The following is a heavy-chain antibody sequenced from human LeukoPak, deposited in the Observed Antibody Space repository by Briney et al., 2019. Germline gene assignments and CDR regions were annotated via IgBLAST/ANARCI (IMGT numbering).Heavy chain of an antibody. D-gene: IGHD1-14*01. V-gene: IGHV1-24*01. CDR1: GYTLTELS. Sequence: RASVKVSCKVSGYTLTELSMHWVRQAPGKGLEWMGGFDPEDGETIYAQKFQGRVTMTEGTSTDTAYMELSSLRSEDTAVYYCATGYMAFAPYYFDYWGQGTLVTVSS. CDR3: ATGYMAFAPYYFDY. J-gene: IGHJ4*02. CDR2: FDPEDGET.